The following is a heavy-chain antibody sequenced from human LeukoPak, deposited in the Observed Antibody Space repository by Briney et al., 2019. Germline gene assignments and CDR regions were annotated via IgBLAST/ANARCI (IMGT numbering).Heavy chain of an antibody. J-gene: IGHJ4*02. CDR1: GFTFGDYA. D-gene: IGHD6-19*01. CDR3: TRGSIENGKGWFIDY. Sequence: GVLRLSCTASGFTFGDYAVAWVRPAPGKGLEWLGLIRNRDYGGTTQYDASVKGRFTISRDDSKSIAYLQINSLKTEDTAMFYCTRGSIENGKGWFIDYWGQGTLVTVSS. V-gene: IGHV3-49*04. CDR2: IRNRDYGGTT.